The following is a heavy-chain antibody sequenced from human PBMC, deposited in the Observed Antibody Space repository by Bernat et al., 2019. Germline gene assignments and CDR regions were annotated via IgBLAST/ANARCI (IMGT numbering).Heavy chain of an antibody. D-gene: IGHD6-19*01. CDR2: ISSSSSYI. V-gene: IGHV3-21*01. CDR1: GFTFSSYS. CDR3: ARIRSGWNDY. J-gene: IGHJ4*02. Sequence: EVQLVESGGGLVKPGGSLRLSCAASGFTFSSYSMNWVRQAPGKGLEWVSSISSSSSYIYYADSVKGRFTISRDNAKNSLYLQVNSLRAEDTAVYYCARIRSGWNDYWGQGTLVTVSS.